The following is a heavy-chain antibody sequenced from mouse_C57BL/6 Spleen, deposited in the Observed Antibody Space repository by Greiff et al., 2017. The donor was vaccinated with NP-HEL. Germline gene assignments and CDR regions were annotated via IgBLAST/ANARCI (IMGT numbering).Heavy chain of an antibody. V-gene: IGHV1-4*01. CDR3: ARRGYGSSPYYAMDY. CDR2: INPSSGYT. Sequence: VKLVESGAELARPGASVKMSCKASGYTFTSYTMHWVKQRPGQGLEWIGYINPSSGYTKYNQKFKDKATLTADKSSSTAYMQLSSLTSEDSAVYYCARRGYGSSPYYAMDYWGQGTSVTVSS. J-gene: IGHJ4*01. D-gene: IGHD1-1*01. CDR1: GYTFTSYT.